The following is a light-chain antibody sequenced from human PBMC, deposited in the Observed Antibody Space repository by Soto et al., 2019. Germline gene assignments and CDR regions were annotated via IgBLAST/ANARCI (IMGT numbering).Light chain of an antibody. J-gene: IGLJ7*01. CDR2: SND. CDR3: AAWDDSLSGAV. V-gene: IGLV1-44*01. CDR1: SSNIGANI. Sequence: QSVLTQPPSASGTPGQRVTISCSGSSSNIGANIVNWYQQFPGTAPKLLIYSNDQRPSGVPDRFSGSKSGTSASLAISGLQSEDEADYYCAAWDDSLSGAVFGGGTQLTVL.